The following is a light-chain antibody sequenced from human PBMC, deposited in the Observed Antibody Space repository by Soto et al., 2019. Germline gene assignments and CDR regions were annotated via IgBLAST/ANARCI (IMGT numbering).Light chain of an antibody. CDR2: SAS. J-gene: IGKJ1*01. CDR3: QQYGSSGT. V-gene: IGKV3-20*01. CDR1: QSVNNN. Sequence: EIVMTQSPVTLSVSPWEIATLSCTASQSVNNNVAWYQQKPGHTPRLLIYSASNRATGIPDRFSGSGSGTDFSLTISRLEPEDFAVYYCQQYGSSGTFGQGTKVDIK.